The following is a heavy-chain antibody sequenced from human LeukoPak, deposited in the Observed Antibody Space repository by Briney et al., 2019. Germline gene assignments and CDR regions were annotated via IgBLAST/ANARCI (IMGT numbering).Heavy chain of an antibody. D-gene: IGHD3-3*01. V-gene: IGHV3-30-3*01. CDR2: ISYDGSNK. Sequence: GGSLRLSCAASGFTFSSYAMNWVRQAPGKGLEWVAVISYDGSNKYYADSVKGRFTISRDNSKNTLYLQMNSLRAEDTAVYYCARDHYDFWSGYYHPDYWGQGTLVTVSS. CDR3: ARDHYDFWSGYYHPDY. J-gene: IGHJ4*02. CDR1: GFTFSSYA.